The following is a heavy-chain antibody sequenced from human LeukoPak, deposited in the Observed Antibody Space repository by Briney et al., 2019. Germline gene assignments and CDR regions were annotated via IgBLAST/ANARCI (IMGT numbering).Heavy chain of an antibody. V-gene: IGHV4-59*08. CDR3: ARQATGEKQQLASFDY. CDR2: IYYSGST. D-gene: IGHD6-13*01. Sequence: SETLSLTCAVSGGSISSYYWSWIRQPPGKGLEWIGYIYYSGSTNYNPPLKSRVTISVDTSKNQFSLKLSSVTAADTAVYYCARQATGEKQQLASFDYWGQGTLVTVSS. CDR1: GGSISSYY. J-gene: IGHJ4*02.